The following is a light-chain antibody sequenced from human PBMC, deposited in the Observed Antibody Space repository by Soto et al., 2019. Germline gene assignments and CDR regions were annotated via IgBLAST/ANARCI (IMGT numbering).Light chain of an antibody. Sequence: QSVLTQPDSVSGSPGQSITISCTGTSSDVGGYKYVSWYQQHPDKAPKLIIFEVSNRPSGISSRFSGSKSGNTASLTISGLQAEDEADYYCASYTSSSTSVIFGRGTKLTVL. CDR1: SSDVGGYKY. CDR3: ASYTSSSTSVI. J-gene: IGLJ2*01. CDR2: EVS. V-gene: IGLV2-14*01.